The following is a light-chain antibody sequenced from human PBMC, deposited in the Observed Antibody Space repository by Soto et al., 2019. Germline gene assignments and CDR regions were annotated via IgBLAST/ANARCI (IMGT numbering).Light chain of an antibody. CDR2: DAS. V-gene: IGKV1-33*01. Sequence: DIQMTQSTSSLSASVGDIVTITCQSSQDISNYLNWYQQKPGKAPKLLIYDASNLEPGVPSMFRGSGSWTDFTFTISRLQHEDIATYYCHQYDNLPPFPFGPGTKVDIK. CDR1: QDISNY. J-gene: IGKJ3*01. CDR3: HQYDNLPPFP.